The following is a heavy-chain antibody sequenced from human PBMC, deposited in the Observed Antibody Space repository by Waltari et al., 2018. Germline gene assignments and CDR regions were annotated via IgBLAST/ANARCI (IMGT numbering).Heavy chain of an antibody. CDR2: IRGMGDKT. Sequence: EVHLLESGGGLVQPGGSLRLYCTASGFTFGNYAMGGVRQAPGKRLGWVWAIRGMGDKTYYADSVKGRVTISRDNSKNTLFLQMDTLSADDTALYYCARDGARGGGRCYNYWGQGSLVTVSS. D-gene: IGHD2-15*01. CDR3: ARDGARGGGRCYNY. V-gene: IGHV3-23*01. CDR1: GFTFGNYA. J-gene: IGHJ4*02.